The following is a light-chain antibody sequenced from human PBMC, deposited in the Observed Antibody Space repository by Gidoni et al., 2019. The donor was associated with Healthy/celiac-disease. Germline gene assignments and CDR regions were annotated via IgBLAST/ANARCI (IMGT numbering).Light chain of an antibody. J-gene: IGLJ2*01. V-gene: IGLV4-69*01. Sequence: HLVLTQSPSASASLGASVKLTCTLSSGHSSYAIAWHQQPPEKGPRYLMKLNSDGSHSKGDGIPDRFSGSSSGAERYLTISSPQSEDEADYYCQTWGTGIVVFGGGTKLTVL. CDR2: LNSDGSH. CDR3: QTWGTGIVV. CDR1: SGHSSYA.